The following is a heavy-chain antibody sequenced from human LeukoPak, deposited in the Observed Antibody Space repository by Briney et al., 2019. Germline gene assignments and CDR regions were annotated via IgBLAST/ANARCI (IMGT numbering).Heavy chain of an antibody. Sequence: SETLSLTCAVSGYSISSGYYWGWIRQPAGKGLEWIGRIYTGGSTNYNPSLKSRVTISVDTSKNQFSPKLSSVTAADTAVYYCAREGCSSTSCYPNWFDPWGQGTLVTVSS. D-gene: IGHD2-2*01. J-gene: IGHJ5*02. V-gene: IGHV4-61*02. CDR3: AREGCSSTSCYPNWFDP. CDR1: GYSISSGYY. CDR2: IYTGGST.